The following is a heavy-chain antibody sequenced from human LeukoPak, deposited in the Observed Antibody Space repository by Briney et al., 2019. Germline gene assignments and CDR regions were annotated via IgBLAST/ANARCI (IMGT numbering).Heavy chain of an antibody. CDR3: ASRYSSDKYYFDY. V-gene: IGHV4-34*01. Sequence: SETLSLTCAVYGGSFSGYYWSWIRQPPGKGLEWIGEINHSGSTNYNPSLKSRVTISVDTSKNQFFLKLSSVTAADTAVYYCASRYSSDKYYFDYWGQGTLSPSPQ. CDR1: GGSFSGYY. J-gene: IGHJ4*02. D-gene: IGHD6-19*01. CDR2: INHSGST.